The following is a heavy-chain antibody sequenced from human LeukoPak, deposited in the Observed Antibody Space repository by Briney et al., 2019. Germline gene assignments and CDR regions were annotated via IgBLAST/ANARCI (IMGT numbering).Heavy chain of an antibody. D-gene: IGHD1-1*01. V-gene: IGHV4-39*07. CDR1: GGSISSGSYY. Sequence: PSETLSLTCTVSGGSISSGSYYWGWIRQPPGKGLEWIGSIYYSGSTYYNPSLKSRVTISVDTSKNQFSLKLSSVTAADTAVYYCARNNWDRDSDYWGQGTLVTVSS. CDR2: IYYSGST. CDR3: ARNNWDRDSDY. J-gene: IGHJ4*02.